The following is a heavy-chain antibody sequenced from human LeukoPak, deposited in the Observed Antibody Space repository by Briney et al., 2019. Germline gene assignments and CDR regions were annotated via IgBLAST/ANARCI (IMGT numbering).Heavy chain of an antibody. CDR2: ISGFNGYT. D-gene: IGHD2-2*01. Sequence: ASVKVSCKASGYTFTSYGISWVRQAPGQGLEWMGWISGFNGYTNFAQKLQGRVTMTTDTSMSTAYMELRSLRYDDTAVYYCARIPAFDCSSTSCYGMDVWGQGTTVTVSS. V-gene: IGHV1-18*01. CDR1: GYTFTSYG. CDR3: ARIPAFDCSSTSCYGMDV. J-gene: IGHJ6*02.